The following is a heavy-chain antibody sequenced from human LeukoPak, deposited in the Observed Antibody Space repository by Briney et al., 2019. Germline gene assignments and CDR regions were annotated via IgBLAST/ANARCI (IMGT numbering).Heavy chain of an antibody. J-gene: IGHJ3*02. CDR2: IYHSGST. V-gene: IGHV4-38-2*01. Sequence: ETLSLTCAVSGYSISSGYYWGWIRQPPGKGLEWIGSIYHSGSTYYHPSLKSRVTISVDTSKNQFSLKLSSVTAADTAVYYCARPDIYCSGGSCYPDAFDIWGQGTMVTVSS. D-gene: IGHD2-15*01. CDR3: ARPDIYCSGGSCYPDAFDI. CDR1: GYSISSGYY.